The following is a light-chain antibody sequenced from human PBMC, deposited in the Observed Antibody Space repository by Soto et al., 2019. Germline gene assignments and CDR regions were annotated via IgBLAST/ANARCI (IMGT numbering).Light chain of an antibody. CDR3: QQYGSSGT. CDR1: QSVSNNY. Sequence: GLTQSPGALSLSKRERATLSCRASQSVSNNYLAWYQQKPGQSPRLLIYGASNRATGIPDRFSGSGSGTDFTLTISRLEPEDFAVYYCQQYGSSGTVGQGTKVDIK. J-gene: IGKJ1*01. CDR2: GAS. V-gene: IGKV3-20*01.